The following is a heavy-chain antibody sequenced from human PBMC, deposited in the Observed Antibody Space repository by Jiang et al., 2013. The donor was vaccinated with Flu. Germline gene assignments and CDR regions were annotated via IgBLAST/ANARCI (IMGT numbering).Heavy chain of an antibody. J-gene: IGHJ2*01. D-gene: IGHD1-1*01. V-gene: IGHV7-4-1*02. CDR1: GYTFTSYA. Sequence: QSGSELKKPGASVKVSCKASGYTFTSYAMNWVRQAPGQGLEWMGWINTNTGNPTYAQGFTGRFVFSLDTSISTAYLQISSLKAEDTAVYYCARDLSDWNDVNWYFDLWGRGTLVTVSS. CDR3: ARDLSDWNDVNWYFDL. CDR2: INTNTGNP.